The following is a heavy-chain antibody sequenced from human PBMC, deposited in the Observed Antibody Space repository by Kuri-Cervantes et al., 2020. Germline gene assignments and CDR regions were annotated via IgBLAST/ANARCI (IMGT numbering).Heavy chain of an antibody. Sequence: ESLKISCAASGFTVSSNYMSWVRQAPGKGLEWVSVIYTCGSTYYADSVKGRFIISRDNAKNSLYLQMNGLKTEDTAVYYCAREGYCSGGSCYRGAFDIWGQGTMVTVSS. CDR3: AREGYCSGGSCYRGAFDI. D-gene: IGHD2-15*01. CDR1: GFTVSSNY. CDR2: IYTCGST. J-gene: IGHJ3*02. V-gene: IGHV3-53*01.